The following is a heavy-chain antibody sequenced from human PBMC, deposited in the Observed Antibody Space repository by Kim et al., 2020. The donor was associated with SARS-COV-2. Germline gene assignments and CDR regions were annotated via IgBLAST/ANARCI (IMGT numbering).Heavy chain of an antibody. D-gene: IGHD3-10*01. CDR2: ISWNSGSI. J-gene: IGHJ6*02. CDR3: AKDIKDGYGSGSLYGMDV. V-gene: IGHV3-9*01. CDR1: GFTFDDYA. Sequence: GGSLRLSCAASGFTFDDYAMHWVRQAPGKGLEWVSGISWNSGSIGYADSVKGRFTISRDNAKNSLYLQMNSLRAEDTALYYCAKDIKDGYGSGSLYGMDVWGQGTTVTVSS.